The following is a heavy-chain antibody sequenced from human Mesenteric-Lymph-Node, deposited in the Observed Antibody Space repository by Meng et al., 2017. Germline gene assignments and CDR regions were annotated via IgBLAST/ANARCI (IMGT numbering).Heavy chain of an antibody. V-gene: IGHV1-69*13. J-gene: IGHJ4*02. CDR2: IIPIFGTA. Sequence: SVKVSCKASGGTFSSYAISWVRQAPGQGLEWMGGIIPIFGTANYAQKFQGRVTITADESTSTAYMELSSLRSEDTAVYYCARAINPDYYGSGSYFYWGQGTLVTVSS. CDR3: ARAINPDYYGSGSYFY. D-gene: IGHD3-10*01. CDR1: GGTFSSYA.